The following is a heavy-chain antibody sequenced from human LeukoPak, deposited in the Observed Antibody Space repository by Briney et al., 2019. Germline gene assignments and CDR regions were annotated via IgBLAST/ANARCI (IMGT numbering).Heavy chain of an antibody. D-gene: IGHD3-16*01. V-gene: IGHV3-30*02. Sequence: GGSLRLSCAASGFTFSSYGMHWVRQAPGKGLEWVAFIRYDGSNKYYADSVKGRFTISRDNSKNTLYLQMNSLRAEDTAVYYCANFFATCYAKGPAFDIWGQGTMVTVSS. CDR3: ANFFATCYAKGPAFDI. CDR2: IRYDGSNK. J-gene: IGHJ3*02. CDR1: GFTFSSYG.